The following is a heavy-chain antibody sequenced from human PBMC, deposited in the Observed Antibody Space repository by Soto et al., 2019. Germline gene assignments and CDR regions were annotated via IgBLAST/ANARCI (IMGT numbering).Heavy chain of an antibody. Sequence: SETLSLTCTVSGGSISSYYWSWIRQPPGKGLEWIGYIYYSGSTNYNPSLKSRVTISVDTSKNQFSLKLSSVTAADTAVYYCARGTYGFWSGYYMVGNYYYGMDVWGQGTTVTVSS. D-gene: IGHD3-3*01. CDR2: IYYSGST. V-gene: IGHV4-59*01. CDR3: ARGTYGFWSGYYMVGNYYYGMDV. CDR1: GGSISSYY. J-gene: IGHJ6*02.